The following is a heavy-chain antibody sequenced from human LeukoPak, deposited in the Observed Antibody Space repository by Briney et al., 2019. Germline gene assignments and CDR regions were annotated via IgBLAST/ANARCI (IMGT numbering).Heavy chain of an antibody. CDR1: GFTFSSYW. J-gene: IGHJ4*02. CDR3: AGLTPPFDY. CDR2: INSDGSST. Sequence: GGSLRLSCAASGFTFSSYWMHWFRQAPGKGLVWVARINSDGSSTNYADSVKGRFTISRDNAKNTLYLQMNSLRAEDTAVYYCAGLTPPFDYWGQGTLVTVSS. D-gene: IGHD3-16*01. V-gene: IGHV3-74*01.